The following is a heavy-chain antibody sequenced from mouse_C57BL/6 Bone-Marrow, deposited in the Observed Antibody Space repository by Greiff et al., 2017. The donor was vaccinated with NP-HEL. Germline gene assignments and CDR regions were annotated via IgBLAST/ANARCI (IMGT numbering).Heavy chain of an antibody. CDR3: ARDYYFDY. J-gene: IGHJ2*01. Sequence: VQLQQSGPELVKPGASVKISCKASGYTFTDYYMNWVKQSHGKSLEWIGDINPNHVGTSYNQKFKGKATLTVDKSSSTAYMELSSLTTEDSAIYYCARDYYFDYWGQGTTLTVSS. CDR2: INPNHVGT. CDR1: GYTFTDYY. V-gene: IGHV1-26*01.